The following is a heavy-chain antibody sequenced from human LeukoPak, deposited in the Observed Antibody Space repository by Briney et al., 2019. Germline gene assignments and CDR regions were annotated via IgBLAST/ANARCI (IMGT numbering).Heavy chain of an antibody. CDR3: ATEAGYCSSTSCYIERYFDY. Sequence: HPGGSLRLSCAASGFTFSSYWMHWVRQAPGKGLVWVSRINSDGSSTSYADSVKGRFTISRDNAKNTLYLQMNSLRAEDTAVYYCATEAGYCSSTSCYIERYFDYWGQGTLVTVSS. D-gene: IGHD2-2*02. CDR1: GFTFSSYW. CDR2: INSDGSST. V-gene: IGHV3-74*01. J-gene: IGHJ4*02.